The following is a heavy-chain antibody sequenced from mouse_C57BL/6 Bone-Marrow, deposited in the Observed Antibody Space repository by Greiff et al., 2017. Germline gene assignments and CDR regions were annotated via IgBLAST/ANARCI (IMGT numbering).Heavy chain of an antibody. CDR3: ARWGYDAMDY. V-gene: IGHV1-50*01. CDR1: GYTFTSYW. Sequence: QVQLQQPGAELVKPGASVKLSCKASGYTFTSYWMQWVKQRPGQGLAWIGEIDPSDSYTNYNQKFKGKATLTVDTSSSTAYMPLRSLTSEDSAVYYGARWGYDAMDYWGQGTSVTVSS. D-gene: IGHD3-1*01. J-gene: IGHJ4*01. CDR2: IDPSDSYT.